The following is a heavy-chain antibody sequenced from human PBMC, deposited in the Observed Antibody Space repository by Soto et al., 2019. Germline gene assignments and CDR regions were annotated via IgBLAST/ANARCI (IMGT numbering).Heavy chain of an antibody. CDR3: ARAVEAAAGKYYFDY. V-gene: IGHV4-34*01. CDR2: INHSGST. CDR1: GGSFSGYY. J-gene: IGHJ4*02. Sequence: EQLQQWGAGLLKPSETLSLTCAVYGGSFSGYYWSWIRQPPGKGLEWIGEINHSGSTNYNPSLKSRVTISVDTSKNQFSLKLSSVTAADTAVYYCARAVEAAAGKYYFDYWGQGTLVTVSS. D-gene: IGHD6-13*01.